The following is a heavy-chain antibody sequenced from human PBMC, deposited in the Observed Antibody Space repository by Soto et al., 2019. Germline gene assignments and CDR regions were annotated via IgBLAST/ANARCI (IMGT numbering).Heavy chain of an antibody. CDR2: IKQDGSEK. CDR1: GFTFSSYW. D-gene: IGHD2-2*01. V-gene: IGHV3-7*01. J-gene: IGHJ6*02. Sequence: GESLKISCAASGFTFSSYWMSWVRQAPGKGLEWVANIKQDGSEKYYVDSVKGRFTISRDNAKNSLYLQMNSLRAEDTAVYYCARDQYQLLYYYYGMDVWGQGTTVTVSS. CDR3: ARDQYQLLYYYYGMDV.